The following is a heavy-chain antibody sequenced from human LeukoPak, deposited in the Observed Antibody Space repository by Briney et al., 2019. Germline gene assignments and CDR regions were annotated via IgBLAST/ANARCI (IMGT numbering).Heavy chain of an antibody. CDR3: ARGVYIAAAQYGY. CDR1: GGSFSGYY. D-gene: IGHD6-13*01. V-gene: IGHV4-34*01. J-gene: IGHJ4*02. CDR2: ITHSGST. Sequence: SETLSLTCAVYGGSFSGYYWSWIRQPPGKGLEWIGEITHSGSTNYNPSLKSRVTISTDTSRHQFSLKLSSVTAADTAVYYCARGVYIAAAQYGYWGQGTLVTVSS.